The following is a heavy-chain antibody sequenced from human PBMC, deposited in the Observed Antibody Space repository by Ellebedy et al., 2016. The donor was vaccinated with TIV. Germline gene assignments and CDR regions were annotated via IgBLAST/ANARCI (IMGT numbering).Heavy chain of an antibody. Sequence: SETLSLTCAVSGDSISNYYWNWIRQPPGKELEWIGYIHYDGTNKYSPSLGSRVIMSVDTSKNLFSLNLRSVTAADTAVYYCARRQVSALDYWGQGILVTVSP. J-gene: IGHJ4*02. CDR2: IHYDGTN. D-gene: IGHD6-19*01. CDR1: GDSISNYY. CDR3: ARRQVSALDY. V-gene: IGHV4-59*08.